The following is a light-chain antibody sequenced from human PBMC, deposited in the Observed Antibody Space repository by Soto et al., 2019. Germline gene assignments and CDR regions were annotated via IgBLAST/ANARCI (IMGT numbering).Light chain of an antibody. CDR2: GAS. V-gene: IGKV3-20*01. CDR1: QSVSSSY. J-gene: IGKJ1*01. Sequence: EIVMTQSPGTLSLSPGERATLSCRASQSVSSSYLAWYQQKPGQAPSLLIYGASSSATGIPDRSSGSGSGTDFTLTISRLDPEDFAVYYCQQYGSSPATFGQGTKVDIK. CDR3: QQYGSSPAT.